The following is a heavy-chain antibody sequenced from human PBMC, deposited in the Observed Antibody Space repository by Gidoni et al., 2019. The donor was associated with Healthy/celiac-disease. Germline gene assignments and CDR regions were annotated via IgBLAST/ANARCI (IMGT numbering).Heavy chain of an antibody. Sequence: QLQLQQCGAGLLKPCVTLSLTCAVPGGSFRGYYWSWIPPPPGKGLEWIGEIKHSGSTNYNPTIKSRVTISVDTSKNQISRKLSSVTAADTAVYYCARGRGIAAAGSNDYYYGMDDWGQGTTVTVSS. CDR1: GGSFRGYY. D-gene: IGHD6-13*01. CDR3: ARGRGIAAAGSNDYYYGMDD. CDR2: IKHSGST. J-gene: IGHJ6*02. V-gene: IGHV4-34*01.